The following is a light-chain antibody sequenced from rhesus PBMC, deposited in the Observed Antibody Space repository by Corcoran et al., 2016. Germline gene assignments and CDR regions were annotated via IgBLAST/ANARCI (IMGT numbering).Light chain of an antibody. CDR2: DVN. Sequence: QAALTQPPSVSGSPGQSVTISCTGTSSDIGNYNYVSWYQQHPAKAPKFMIYDVNKRPSGVSDRFSGSKSANTASLTISGLQVEDEAYYYCASYAGSNTYIFGAGTRLTVL. J-gene: IGLJ1*01. V-gene: IGLV2-23*01. CDR1: SSDIGNYNY. CDR3: ASYAGSNTYI.